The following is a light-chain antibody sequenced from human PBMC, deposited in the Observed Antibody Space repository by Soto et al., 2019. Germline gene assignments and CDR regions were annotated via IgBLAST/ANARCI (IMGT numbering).Light chain of an antibody. CDR2: EVS. CDR1: SSDVGRYRY. Sequence: QSALTQPASVSGSPGQSITISCTGTSSDVGRYRYVPWYQQHPGKVPKLMIYEVSNRPSGVSSRFSGSKSGNTASLTISGLQAEDEADYYCSSYTTSSARVFGGGTKLTVL. CDR3: SSYTTSSARV. J-gene: IGLJ3*02. V-gene: IGLV2-14*01.